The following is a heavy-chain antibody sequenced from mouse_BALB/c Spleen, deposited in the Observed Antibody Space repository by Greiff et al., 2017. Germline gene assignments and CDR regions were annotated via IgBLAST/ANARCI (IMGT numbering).Heavy chain of an antibody. CDR1: GYSFTGYF. CDR3: GRTHYGNLEVAY. J-gene: IGHJ3*01. V-gene: IGHV1-37*01. CDR2: INPYNGDT. D-gene: IGHD2-1*01. Sequence: VHVKQSGPELVKPGASVKISCKASGYSFTGYFMNWVKQSHGKSLEWIGRINPYNGDTFYNQKFKGKATLTVDKSSSTAHMELLSLTSEDSAVYYCGRTHYGNLEVAYWGQGTLVTVSA.